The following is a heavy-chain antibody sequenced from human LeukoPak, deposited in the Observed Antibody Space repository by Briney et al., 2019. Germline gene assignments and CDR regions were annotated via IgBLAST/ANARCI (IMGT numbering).Heavy chain of an antibody. D-gene: IGHD2-15*01. V-gene: IGHV4-59*01. Sequence: SETLSLTCTVSGGSISNYYWIWIRQPPGKGLEWIGHISCSESTNYNPSLKSRVTMSVDTSKNQFSLKVTSVTAADTAVYYCARGHDGVVGWFAPWGRGTLVTVSS. CDR1: GGSISNYY. CDR2: ISCSEST. J-gene: IGHJ5*02. CDR3: ARGHDGVVGWFAP.